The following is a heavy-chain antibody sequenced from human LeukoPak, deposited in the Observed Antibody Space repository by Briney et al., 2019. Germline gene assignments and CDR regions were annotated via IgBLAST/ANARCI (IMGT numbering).Heavy chain of an antibody. CDR3: ARRSALAGPFDS. CDR2: IYHSGNT. CDR1: GYSISNAYY. Sequence: KPSETLSLTCAVSGYSISNAYYWGWIRQPPGKGLEWIGNIYHSGNTYYSPSLESRVTIPLDTSNNHFSLTLTSVTAADTAVYYCARRSALAGPFDSWGQGTRFTVSS. V-gene: IGHV4-38-2*01. J-gene: IGHJ4*02. D-gene: IGHD6-19*01.